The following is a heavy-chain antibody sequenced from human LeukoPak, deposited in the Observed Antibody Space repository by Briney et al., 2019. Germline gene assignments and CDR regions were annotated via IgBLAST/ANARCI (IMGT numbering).Heavy chain of an antibody. V-gene: IGHV3-20*04. Sequence: PGGSLRLSCAASGSTFGEYGMSWVRQAPGKGLEWVSGINWKGSSTGYADSVKGRFTISRDNAKNSLYLQMNSLRAEDTAFYYCARVGCNGTTCYEHLDLWGQGTLVTVSS. D-gene: IGHD2-2*01. CDR3: ARVGCNGTTCYEHLDL. CDR2: INWKGSST. CDR1: GSTFGEYG. J-gene: IGHJ5*02.